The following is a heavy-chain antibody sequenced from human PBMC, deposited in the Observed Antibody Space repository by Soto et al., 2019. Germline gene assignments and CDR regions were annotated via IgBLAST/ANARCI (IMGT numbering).Heavy chain of an antibody. J-gene: IGHJ3*02. CDR3: ARSQDYYDSSGYYYVWSRDAFDI. D-gene: IGHD3-22*01. CDR1: GGSISSYY. V-gene: IGHV4-59*01. Sequence: SETLSLTCTVSGGSISSYYWSWIRQPPGKGLEWIGYIYYSGSTNYNPSLKSRVTISVDTSKNQFSLKLSSVTAADTAVYYRARSQDYYDSSGYYYVWSRDAFDIWGQGTMVTVSS. CDR2: IYYSGST.